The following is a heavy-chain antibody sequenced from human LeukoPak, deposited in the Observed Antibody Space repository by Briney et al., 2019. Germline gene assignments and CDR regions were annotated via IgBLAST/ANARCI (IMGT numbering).Heavy chain of an antibody. J-gene: IGHJ4*02. V-gene: IGHV4-34*01. CDR1: GGSFSGYY. D-gene: IGHD3-16*01. Sequence: SETPSLTCAVYGGSFSGYYWSWIRQPPGKGLEWIGEINHSGSTHYNPSLKSRVTISVDTSKNQFSLKLSSVTAADTAVYYCARTRGRIMITLGGVHFDYWGQGTLVTVSS. CDR3: ARTRGRIMITLGGVHFDY. CDR2: INHSGST.